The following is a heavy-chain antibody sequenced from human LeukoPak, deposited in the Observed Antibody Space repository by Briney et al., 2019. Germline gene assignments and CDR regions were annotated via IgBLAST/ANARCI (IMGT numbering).Heavy chain of an antibody. J-gene: IGHJ4*02. CDR3: ARGDFYGSGRKSGLFDY. Sequence: SETLSLTCAVSGGSVSNSYWSWLRQPAGKGLEWIGHIYHDGNTNYNPSLQGRLTMSRDTSKNHVSLRLTSVTAADTALYYCARGDFYGSGRKSGLFDYWGQGILVIVSS. V-gene: IGHV4-4*07. D-gene: IGHD3-10*01. CDR1: GGSVSNSY. CDR2: IYHDGNT.